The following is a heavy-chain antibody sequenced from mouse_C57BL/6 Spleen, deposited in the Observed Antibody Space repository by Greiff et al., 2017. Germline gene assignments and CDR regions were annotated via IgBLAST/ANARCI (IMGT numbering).Heavy chain of an antibody. D-gene: IGHD3-2*02. J-gene: IGHJ2*01. CDR1: GYAFSSSW. Sequence: QVQLQQSGPELVKPGASVKISCKASGYAFSSSWMNWVKQRPGKGLEWIGRIYPGDGDTNYNGKFKGKATLTADKSSSTAYMQLSSLTSEDSAVYFCADSSGYVSLFDYWGQGTTLTVSS. CDR2: IYPGDGDT. CDR3: ADSSGYVSLFDY. V-gene: IGHV1-82*01.